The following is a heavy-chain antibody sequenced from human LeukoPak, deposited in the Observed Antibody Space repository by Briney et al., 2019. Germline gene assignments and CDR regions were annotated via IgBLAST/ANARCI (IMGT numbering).Heavy chain of an antibody. D-gene: IGHD3-10*01. CDR2: INHSGST. CDR3: ARITMVRGVKGVAYYYYYMDV. V-gene: IGHV4-34*01. Sequence: PSETLSLTCAVYGGSISSGSYYWSWIRQPPGKGLEWIGEINHSGSTNYNPSLKSRVTISVDTSKNQFSLKLSSVTAADTAVYYCARITMVRGVKGVAYYYYYMDVWGKGTTVTISS. CDR1: GGSISSGSYY. J-gene: IGHJ6*03.